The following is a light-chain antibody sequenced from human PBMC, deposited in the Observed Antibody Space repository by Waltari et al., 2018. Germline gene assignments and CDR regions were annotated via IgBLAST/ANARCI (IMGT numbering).Light chain of an antibody. V-gene: IGLV3-21*02. Sequence: SYELTQPPSVSVSPGQMARITCGGDKLGSKYVQGNQQKPTQAPVLVMYDDNERPSGIPDRFSGSKSGNTATLTISGVEAGDEADFYCQVWDSRSDHDVFGSGTKLTVL. J-gene: IGLJ6*01. CDR3: QVWDSRSDHDV. CDR2: DDN. CDR1: KLGSKY.